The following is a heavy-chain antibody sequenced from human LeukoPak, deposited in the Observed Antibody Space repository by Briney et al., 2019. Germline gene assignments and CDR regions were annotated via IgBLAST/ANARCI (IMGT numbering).Heavy chain of an antibody. J-gene: IGHJ4*02. CDR2: INTNTGNP. CDR3: AREEDRIAVAGPTFNY. Sequence: ASVKVSCKASGYTFTSYAMNWVRQAPGQGLEWMGWINTNTGNPTYAQGFTGRFVFSLDTSVSTAYLQISSLKAEDTAVYYCAREEDRIAVAGPTFNYWGQGTLVTVSS. CDR1: GYTFTSYA. D-gene: IGHD6-19*01. V-gene: IGHV7-4-1*02.